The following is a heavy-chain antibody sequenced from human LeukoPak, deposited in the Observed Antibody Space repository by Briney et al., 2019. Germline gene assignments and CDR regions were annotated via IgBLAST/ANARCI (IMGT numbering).Heavy chain of an antibody. CDR2: ISSDGSST. CDR1: GFTLSNDW. Sequence: GGSLRLSCAASGFTLSNDWTHWVRQAPGKGVVWVSRISSDGSSTLYADSVKGRFTISRDNAKKTLHLQMNSLRADDTAVYYCVVGGGIYWGQGTLVTVS. D-gene: IGHD1-26*01. CDR3: VVGGGIY. J-gene: IGHJ4*02. V-gene: IGHV3-74*03.